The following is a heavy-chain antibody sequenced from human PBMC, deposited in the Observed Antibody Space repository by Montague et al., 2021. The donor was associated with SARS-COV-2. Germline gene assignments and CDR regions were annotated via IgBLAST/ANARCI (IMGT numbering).Heavy chain of an antibody. Sequence: SETLSLTCTVSGGSINNYYWGWIRQPPGEALGYIAYISEIGSTHRNPALKSRVTISVGPSRNQFYLDVNSVTAADTAVYYCARLRGGRRLMDYWGQGTLVTVPS. CDR3: ARLRGGRRLMDY. J-gene: IGHJ4*02. V-gene: IGHV4-59*01. D-gene: IGHD3-10*01. CDR2: ISEIGST. CDR1: GGSINNYY.